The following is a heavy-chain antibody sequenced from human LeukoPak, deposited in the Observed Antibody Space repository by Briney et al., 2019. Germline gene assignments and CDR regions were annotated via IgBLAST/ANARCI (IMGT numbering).Heavy chain of an antibody. J-gene: IGHJ4*02. V-gene: IGHV4-34*01. Sequence: SETLSLTCAVYGGSFSGYYWSWIRQPPGKGLEWIGEINHSGSTNYNPSLKSRVTISVDTSKNQFSLKLSSVTAADTAVYYCARLGGSGSSSPDEYFAYWGQGTLVTVSS. CDR2: INHSGST. D-gene: IGHD3-10*01. CDR3: ARLGGSGSSSPDEYFAY. CDR1: GGSFSGYY.